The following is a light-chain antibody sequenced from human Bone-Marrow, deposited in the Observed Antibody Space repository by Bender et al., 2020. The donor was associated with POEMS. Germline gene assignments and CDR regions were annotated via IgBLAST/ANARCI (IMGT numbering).Light chain of an antibody. CDR2: INN. J-gene: IGLJ3*02. CDR1: SSNIGTNP. Sequence: QSVLTQPPSASGTPGQRVTISCSGSSSNIGTNPVNWYQQLPGTAPKLLIYINNQRPSGVPDRFSGSKSGTSASLAISGLQSEDEADYYCCSYAGYYTLVFGGGTKLTVL. CDR3: CSYAGYYTLV. V-gene: IGLV1-44*01.